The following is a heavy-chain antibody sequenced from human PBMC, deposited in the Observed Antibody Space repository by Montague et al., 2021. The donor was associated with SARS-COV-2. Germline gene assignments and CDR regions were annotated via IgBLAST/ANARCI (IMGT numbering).Heavy chain of an antibody. V-gene: IGHV4-34*01. CDR1: DGSFSDYS. D-gene: IGHD3-22*01. CDR2: INHRGST. Sequence: SDTLSLTCAVYDGSFSDYSWTWIRQPPGKGLEWIGEINHRGSTNYNPSLKSRVTISVDTSKNQFSLKMTSVTAADTAVCYCARGRQHINMVVVVVTGGEYYFDFWGQGTLVAVSS. J-gene: IGHJ4*02. CDR3: ARGRQHINMVVVVVTGGEYYFDF.